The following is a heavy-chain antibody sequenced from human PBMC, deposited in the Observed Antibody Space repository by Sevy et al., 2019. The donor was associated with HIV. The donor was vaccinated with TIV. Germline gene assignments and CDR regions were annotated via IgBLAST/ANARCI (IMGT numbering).Heavy chain of an antibody. J-gene: IGHJ4*02. Sequence: KQSQTLSLTCTVSGGSLSSSDSYWSWIRQPPGKGLEWLGYIHYTGGTYYNPFLKSRVAMSVDTSEEQFSLRLSFLTAADTALYYCANKRGYSHGPFDYWGQGILVTVSS. CDR3: ANKRGYSHGPFDY. V-gene: IGHV4-30-4*01. CDR1: GGSLSSSDSY. D-gene: IGHD5-12*01. CDR2: IHYTGGT.